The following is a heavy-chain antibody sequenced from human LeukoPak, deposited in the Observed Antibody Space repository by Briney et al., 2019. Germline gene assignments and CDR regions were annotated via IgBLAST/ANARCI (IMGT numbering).Heavy chain of an antibody. V-gene: IGHV3-23*01. CDR2: ISSSGTST. CDR1: GFTFSSYA. CDR3: AKGLGDSCYSALDY. J-gene: IGHJ4*02. Sequence: GGSLRLSCAASGFTFSSYAMSWVRQAPGQGREWVSGISSSGTSTYYADFVKGRITISRDNSKNTLYVQMNSLRAEDTAVYYCAKGLGDSCYSALDYWGQGTLVTVSS. D-gene: IGHD2-15*01.